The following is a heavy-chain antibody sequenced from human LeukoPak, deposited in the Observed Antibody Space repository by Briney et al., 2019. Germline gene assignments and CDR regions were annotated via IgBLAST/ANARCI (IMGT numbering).Heavy chain of an antibody. V-gene: IGHV4-4*07. J-gene: IGHJ3*01. CDR1: GVSISSYY. Sequence: SETLSLTCNVSGVSISSYYWSWIRQPAGKGLEWIGRIHTSGSTNYNPSLKSRVTISVDTSKNQFSLKLSSVTAADTAVYYCARGGLEMATIDGGAFDVWGQGTMVTVSS. CDR3: ARGGLEMATIDGGAFDV. D-gene: IGHD5-24*01. CDR2: IHTSGST.